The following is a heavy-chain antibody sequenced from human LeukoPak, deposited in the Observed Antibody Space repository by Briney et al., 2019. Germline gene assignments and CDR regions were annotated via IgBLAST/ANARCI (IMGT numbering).Heavy chain of an antibody. D-gene: IGHD1-26*01. J-gene: IGHJ4*02. Sequence: ASVKVSCKASGYTFTGYYMHWVRQAPGQGLEWMGWINPNGGGTNYAQKFQGRVTMTRDTSISTAYMELSRLRSDDTAVYYCAREFQNRHRRERRALGQSVDYWGQGTLVTVSS. CDR1: GYTFTGYY. CDR2: INPNGGGT. CDR3: AREFQNRHRRERRALGQSVDY. V-gene: IGHV1-2*02.